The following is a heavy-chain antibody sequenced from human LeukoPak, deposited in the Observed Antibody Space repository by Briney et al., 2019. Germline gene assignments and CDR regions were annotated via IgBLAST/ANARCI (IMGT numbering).Heavy chain of an antibody. J-gene: IGHJ4*02. CDR2: IYYSGST. V-gene: IGHV4-59*01. CDR1: GGSISSYY. Sequence: KPSQTLSLTCTVSGGSISSYYWSWIRQPPWKRLEWIGYIYYSGSTNYNPSLKSRVPISVDTSKNQFSLKLSSVTAADTAVYYCARYGKIYGDYDNYFDYWAREPWSPSPQ. D-gene: IGHD4-17*01. CDR3: ARYGKIYGDYDNYFDY.